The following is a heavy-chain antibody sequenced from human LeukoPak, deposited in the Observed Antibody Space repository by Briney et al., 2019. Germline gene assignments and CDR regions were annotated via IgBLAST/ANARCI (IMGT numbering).Heavy chain of an antibody. D-gene: IGHD5-18*01. CDR3: AKAPANYVDTAMGTFDY. CDR2: IYSGGST. V-gene: IGHV3-66*01. Sequence: GGSLRLSCAASGFTFSSYSMNWVRQAPGKGLEWVSVIYSGGSTYYADSVKGRFTISRDNSKNTLYLQMSSLRAEDTAVYYCAKAPANYVDTAMGTFDYWGQGTLVTVSS. J-gene: IGHJ4*02. CDR1: GFTFSSYS.